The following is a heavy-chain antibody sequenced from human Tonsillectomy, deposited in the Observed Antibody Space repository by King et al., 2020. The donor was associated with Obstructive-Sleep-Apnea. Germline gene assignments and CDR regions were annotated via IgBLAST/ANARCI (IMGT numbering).Heavy chain of an antibody. V-gene: IGHV3-30*04. CDR2: ISFDGSNK. Sequence: QLVQSGGGVVQPGRSLRLSCAASGFTFNIYAMHWVRQAPGKGLEWVAVISFDGSNKYYADSVKGRFTISRDNSKNTLYLQMNGLRGEDTALYYCARGLSYDFWSGYPPDYWGQGTLVTVSS. CDR1: GFTFNIYA. CDR3: ARGLSYDFWSGYPPDY. D-gene: IGHD3-3*01. J-gene: IGHJ4*02.